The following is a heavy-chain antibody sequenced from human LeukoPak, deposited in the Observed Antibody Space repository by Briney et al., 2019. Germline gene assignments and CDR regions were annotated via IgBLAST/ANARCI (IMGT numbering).Heavy chain of an antibody. D-gene: IGHD4-17*01. J-gene: IGHJ4*02. CDR2: VYTSGST. CDR1: GGSISGFY. V-gene: IGHV4-4*07. Sequence: PSETLSLTCTVSGGSISGFYWSWIRQPAGKGLEWIGRVYTSGSTNYNPSLKSRVTMSIDTSKKQSSLKLRSVTAADTAVYYCARGGYGDPFDYWGQGTLVTVSS. CDR3: ARGGYGDPFDY.